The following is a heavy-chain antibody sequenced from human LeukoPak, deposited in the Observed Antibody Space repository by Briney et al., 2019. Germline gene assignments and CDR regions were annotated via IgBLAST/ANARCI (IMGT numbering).Heavy chain of an antibody. J-gene: IGHJ4*02. Sequence: SETLSLTCVVSGGSISSYYWNWIRQSPGKGLEWIGYISDSGSTNYNPSLRSRVTTSVDTSKNQLSLKLSSVTAADTAVYYCARHGIYYDILLDWGQGTLVTVSS. CDR3: ARHGIYYDILLD. V-gene: IGHV4-59*08. CDR2: ISDSGST. D-gene: IGHD3-9*01. CDR1: GGSISSYY.